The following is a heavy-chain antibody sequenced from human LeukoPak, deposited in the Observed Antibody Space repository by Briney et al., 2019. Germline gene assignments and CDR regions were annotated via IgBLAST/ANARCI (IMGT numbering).Heavy chain of an antibody. CDR1: GGTFSSYA. CDR3: ARVSIGYCSGGSCYSFVY. Sequence: SVKVSCKASGGTFSSYAISWVRQAPGQGLEWMGGIIPIFGTANYAQKFQGRVTITADESTSTAYMELSSLRSEDTAVCYCARVSIGYCSGGSCYSFVYWGQGTLVTVSS. D-gene: IGHD2-15*01. J-gene: IGHJ4*02. CDR2: IIPIFGTA. V-gene: IGHV1-69*13.